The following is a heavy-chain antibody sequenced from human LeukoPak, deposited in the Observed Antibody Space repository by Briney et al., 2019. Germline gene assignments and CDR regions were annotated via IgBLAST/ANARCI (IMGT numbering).Heavy chain of an antibody. CDR3: ARRTTGAFVT. D-gene: IGHD1-14*01. V-gene: IGHV3-21*01. CDR1: GFSFSSYN. Sequence: PGGSLRLSCAASGFSFSSYNMNWVRQTPGKGLEWVSSITSSSTYTFYADSVKGRFTISRDNARNSLYLQMNSLRAEDTAVYYCARRTTGAFVTGGQGKMVTVSS. CDR2: ITSSSTYT. J-gene: IGHJ3*02.